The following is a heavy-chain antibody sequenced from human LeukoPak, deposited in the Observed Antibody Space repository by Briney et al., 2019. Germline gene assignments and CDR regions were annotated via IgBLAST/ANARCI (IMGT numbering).Heavy chain of an antibody. V-gene: IGHV3-74*01. CDR3: ASDLGPHYDFWSVPGN. CDR2: INTDGSST. J-gene: IGHJ3*01. D-gene: IGHD3-3*01. CDR1: GFTFSSYW. Sequence: GGSLRLSCAASGFTFSSYWMPWVRQAPGKGLVWVSRINTDGSSTSYADSVKGRFTISRDNAKNTLYLQMNSLRAEDTAVYYCASDLGPHYDFWSVPGNWGQGTMVTVSS.